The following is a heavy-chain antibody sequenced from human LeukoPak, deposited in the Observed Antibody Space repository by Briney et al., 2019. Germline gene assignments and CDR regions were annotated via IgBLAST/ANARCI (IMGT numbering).Heavy chain of an antibody. CDR2: ISGSGYST. V-gene: IGHV3-23*01. J-gene: IGHJ4*02. D-gene: IGHD2-21*02. CDR1: GFTFSSYA. CDR3: AKARSLYADDVDCYSK. Sequence: GGSLRLSCAASGFTFSSYAMTWVPQAPGKGLEWVSGISGSGYSTYYADSVKGRFTISRDNSKNTLYLQMNSRRGADTAVYYCAKARSLYADDVDCYSKWGQGTLVTVSS.